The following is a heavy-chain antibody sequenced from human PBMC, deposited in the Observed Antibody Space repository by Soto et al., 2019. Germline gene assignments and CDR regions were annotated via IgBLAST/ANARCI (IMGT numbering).Heavy chain of an antibody. CDR3: ALVDVYVTPSPQDV. J-gene: IGHJ6*02. CDR2: INTYNGNT. V-gene: IGHV1-18*01. Sequence: QVQLVQSRAELKNPGASVKVSCKASGYSFTRYGIAWARQAPGQGLEWMGWINTYNGNTNYAQNLQGRVNLTTDTSTSTAYMELTSLRSNHAAIYYCALVDVYVTPSPQDVWGQGTTVIVSS. D-gene: IGHD3-16*01. CDR1: GYSFTRYG.